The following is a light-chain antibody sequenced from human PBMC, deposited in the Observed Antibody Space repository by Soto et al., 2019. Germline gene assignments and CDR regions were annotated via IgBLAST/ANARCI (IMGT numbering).Light chain of an antibody. J-gene: IGKJ1*01. CDR2: GAS. Sequence: EIVLTQSPGTLSLSPGERGTLSCRASQSVSRSYLAWYQQKPGQAPRLLIYGASTRATGIPDRFSGSGSGTDFILTISRLEPEDFAVHYCQQYGSSPWTFGQGTKVDIK. CDR1: QSVSRSY. V-gene: IGKV3-20*01. CDR3: QQYGSSPWT.